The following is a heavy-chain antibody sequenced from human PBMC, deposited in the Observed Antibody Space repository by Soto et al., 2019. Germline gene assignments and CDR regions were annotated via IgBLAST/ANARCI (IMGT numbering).Heavy chain of an antibody. J-gene: IGHJ5*02. D-gene: IGHD5-12*01. CDR2: IYYSGST. Sequence: SETLSLTCTVSGGSISSYYWSWIRQPPGKGLEWIGYIYYSGSTNYNPSLKSRVTISVDTSKNQFSLKLSSVTAADTAVYYCARDGRWLRKSTHGFDPWGQGTLVTVSS. CDR3: ARDGRWLRKSTHGFDP. V-gene: IGHV4-59*01. CDR1: GGSISSYY.